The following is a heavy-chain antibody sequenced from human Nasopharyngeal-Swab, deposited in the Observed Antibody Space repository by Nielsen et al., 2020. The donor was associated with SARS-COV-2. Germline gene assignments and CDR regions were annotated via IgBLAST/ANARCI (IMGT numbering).Heavy chain of an antibody. V-gene: IGHV3-9*01. Sequence: GGSLRLSCAASGVTFDDYAMHWVRQAPGKGLEWVSGISWNSGSIGYADSVKGRFTISRDNAKNSLYLQMNSLRAEDTALYYCAKAGGVAGEFYGMDVWGQGTTVTVSS. CDR3: AKAGGVAGEFYGMDV. CDR2: ISWNSGSI. D-gene: IGHD2-8*02. CDR1: GVTFDDYA. J-gene: IGHJ6*02.